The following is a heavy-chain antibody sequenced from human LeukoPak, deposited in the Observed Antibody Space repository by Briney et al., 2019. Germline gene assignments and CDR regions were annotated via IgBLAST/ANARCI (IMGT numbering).Heavy chain of an antibody. CDR3: ARDGELSSRYWFDP. J-gene: IGHJ5*02. V-gene: IGHV3-48*02. D-gene: IGHD1-7*01. CDR2: ISSGSSTT. CDR1: GFTFSRYS. Sequence: GGSLRLSCAASGFTFSRYSMNWVRQAAGEGLEWVSYISSGSSTTYYADSVKGRFTISRDNAKSSLYLQMNSLRDEDTAVYYCARDGELSSRYWFDPWGQGTLVTVSS.